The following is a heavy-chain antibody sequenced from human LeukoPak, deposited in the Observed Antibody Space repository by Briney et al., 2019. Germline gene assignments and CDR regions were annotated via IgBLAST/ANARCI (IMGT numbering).Heavy chain of an antibody. CDR3: ARDFGALAYCGGDCSTGVFDY. J-gene: IGHJ4*02. CDR1: GGSISSYY. V-gene: IGHV4-4*07. D-gene: IGHD2-21*02. Sequence: PSETLSLTCTVSGGSISSYYWSWIRQPAGKGLEWIGRIYTSGSTNYNPSLKSRVTMSVDTSKNQFSLKLSSVTAADTAVYYCARDFGALAYCGGDCSTGVFDYWGQGTLVTVSS. CDR2: IYTSGST.